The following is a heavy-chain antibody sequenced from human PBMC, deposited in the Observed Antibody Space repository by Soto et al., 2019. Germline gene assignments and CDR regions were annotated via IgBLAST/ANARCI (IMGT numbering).Heavy chain of an antibody. CDR3: ARDRYSSGWYDLDY. CDR1: GFTFSSYG. D-gene: IGHD6-19*01. CDR2: IWYDGSNK. J-gene: IGHJ4*02. V-gene: IGHV3-33*01. Sequence: QVQLVESGGGVVQPGRSLRLSCAASGFTFSSYGIHWVRQAPGKGLEWVAVIWYDGSNKYYADSVKGRFTISRDNSKNTLYLQMNILRAEDTAVYYCARDRYSSGWYDLDYWGQGTLVTVSS.